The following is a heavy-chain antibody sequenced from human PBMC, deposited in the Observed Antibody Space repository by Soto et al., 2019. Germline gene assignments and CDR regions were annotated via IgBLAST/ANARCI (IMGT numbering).Heavy chain of an antibody. J-gene: IGHJ3*02. V-gene: IGHV1-69*04. CDR3: ARDDITMVRGVIVQGAFDI. D-gene: IGHD3-10*01. CDR1: GGTFSSYT. Sequence: ASVKVSCKASGGTFSSYTISWVRQAPGQGLEWMGRIIPILGIANYAQKFQGRVTITADKSTSTAYMELSSLRSEDTAVYYCARDDITMVRGVIVQGAFDIWGQGTMVTVSS. CDR2: IIPILGIA.